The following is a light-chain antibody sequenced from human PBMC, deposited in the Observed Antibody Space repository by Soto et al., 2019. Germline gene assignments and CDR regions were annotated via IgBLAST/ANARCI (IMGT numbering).Light chain of an antibody. J-gene: IGKJ1*01. CDR1: QTISSW. CDR3: QQYNSYSEA. V-gene: IGKV1-5*03. Sequence: DIQMTQSPSTLSGSVGDRVTITCRASQTISSWLAWYQQKPGKAPKLLIYKASTLKSGVPSRFSGSGSGTEFTLTISSLQPDALATYYCQQYNSYSEAFGQGTKVDIK. CDR2: KAS.